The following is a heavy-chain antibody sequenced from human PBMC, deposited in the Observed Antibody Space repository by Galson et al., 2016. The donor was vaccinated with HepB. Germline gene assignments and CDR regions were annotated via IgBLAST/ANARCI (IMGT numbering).Heavy chain of an antibody. CDR2: IYWDDDT. J-gene: IGHJ4*02. CDR3: ARSDRYFFDY. V-gene: IGHV2-5*02. Sequence: LTLTCSFSGFSLTTFGVGVGWLRQPPGKPLEWLALIYWDDDTRYSPSLKSRLTLTKDTSKNQVVLSVTNMDTVDTATYYCARSDRYFFDYWGQGTLVTVSS. CDR1: GFSLTTFGVG. D-gene: IGHD1-14*01.